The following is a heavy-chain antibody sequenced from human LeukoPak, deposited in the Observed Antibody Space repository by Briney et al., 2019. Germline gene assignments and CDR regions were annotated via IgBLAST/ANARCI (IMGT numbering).Heavy chain of an antibody. CDR1: GDSISSSSYF. Sequence: SETLSLTCTLSGDSISSSSYFWGWIRQPPGKGLEGIGSIYYSGSTYYNPSLQSRVTISVATSKNQFSLKLSSVTAADTAVYYCARDTFSWPRFSSKYYFDYWGQGTLVTVSS. CDR3: ARDTFSWPRFSSKYYFDY. CDR2: IYYSGST. D-gene: IGHD5-12*01. J-gene: IGHJ4*02. V-gene: IGHV4-39*07.